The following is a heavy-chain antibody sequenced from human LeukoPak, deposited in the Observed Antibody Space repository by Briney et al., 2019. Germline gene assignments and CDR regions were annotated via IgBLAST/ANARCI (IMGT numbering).Heavy chain of an antibody. CDR3: AKDGNPLRVVVAANDYGGNPTYYMDV. D-gene: IGHD2-15*01. V-gene: IGHV3-30*02. CDR1: GFTLSSYG. J-gene: IGHJ6*03. CDR2: IRYDGSNK. Sequence: GGSLRLSCAASGFTLSSYGMHWVRQAPGKGLEWVAFIRYDGSNKYYADSVKGRFTISRDNSKNTLYLQMNSLRAEDTAVYYCAKDGNPLRVVVAANDYGGNPTYYMDVWGKGTTVTISS.